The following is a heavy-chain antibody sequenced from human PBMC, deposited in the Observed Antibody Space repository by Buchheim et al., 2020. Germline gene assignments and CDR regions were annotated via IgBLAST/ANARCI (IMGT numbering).Heavy chain of an antibody. CDR2: ISGDGSGI. CDR3: GRVTLGATGLDS. D-gene: IGHD1-26*01. Sequence: EVQLVESGGGLVQPGGSLRLSRAASGFTFSSHWMQWVRQGPGEGLVWVSRISGDGSGITYADSVRGRFTISRDNAKSTLYLQMNSLRAEDTAVYYCGRVTLGATGLDSWGQGT. J-gene: IGHJ4*02. V-gene: IGHV3-74*01. CDR1: GFTFSSHW.